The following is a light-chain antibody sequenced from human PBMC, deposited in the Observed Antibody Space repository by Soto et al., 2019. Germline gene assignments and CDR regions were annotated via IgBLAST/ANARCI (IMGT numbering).Light chain of an antibody. V-gene: IGKV3D-7*01. CDR2: GAS. CDR3: QQALS. CDR1: QSVSRYY. J-gene: IGKJ4*01. Sequence: TVLTQSPATLSLSPGERATLSCRASQSVSRYYLSWYQQRPGQPPRLLIYGASTRATGIPARFSGSGSGADFTLTLASLQLEDFAVYYCQQALSFGGGTRVEIK.